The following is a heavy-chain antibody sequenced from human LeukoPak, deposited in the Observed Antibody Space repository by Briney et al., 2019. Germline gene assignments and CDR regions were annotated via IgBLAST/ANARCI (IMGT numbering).Heavy chain of an antibody. Sequence: GASVKVSCKASGYTFTSYGISWVRQAPGQGLEWMGWISAYNGNTNYAQKLQGRVTMTTDTSTSTAYMELRSLRSDDTAVYYCARDRRRLTGPNYYYMDVWGKGTTVTVSS. D-gene: IGHD3-9*01. CDR2: ISAYNGNT. CDR3: ARDRRRLTGPNYYYMDV. CDR1: GYTFTSYG. V-gene: IGHV1-18*01. J-gene: IGHJ6*03.